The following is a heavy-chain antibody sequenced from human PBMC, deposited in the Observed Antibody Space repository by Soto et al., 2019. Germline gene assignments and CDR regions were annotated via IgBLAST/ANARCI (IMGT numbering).Heavy chain of an antibody. V-gene: IGHV3-23*01. J-gene: IGHJ4*02. Sequence: EVQLLESGGGLVQPGGSLRLSCAASGFTFSSYAMSWVRQAPGKGLEWVSAISGSGGSTYYADSVKGRFTISRDNSTNRLYLQMNSLRAEDTAVYYCAKTTGRFGELLYGTSDYWGQGTLVTVSS. CDR2: ISGSGGST. D-gene: IGHD3-10*01. CDR3: AKTTGRFGELLYGTSDY. CDR1: GFTFSSYA.